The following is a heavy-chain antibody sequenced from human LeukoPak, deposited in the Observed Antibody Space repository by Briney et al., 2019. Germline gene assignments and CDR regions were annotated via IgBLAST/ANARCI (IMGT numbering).Heavy chain of an antibody. CDR3: AREFRYSYGYGFDY. V-gene: IGHV3-23*01. D-gene: IGHD5-18*01. CDR2: ISGSGGST. Sequence: PGGSLRLSCAASGFTFSSNAMSWVRQSPGKGMEWVSAISGSGGSTYYADSVKGRFTISRDNSKNTLYLQMNSLRAEDTAVYYCAREFRYSYGYGFDYWGQGTLVTVSS. CDR1: GFTFSSNA. J-gene: IGHJ4*02.